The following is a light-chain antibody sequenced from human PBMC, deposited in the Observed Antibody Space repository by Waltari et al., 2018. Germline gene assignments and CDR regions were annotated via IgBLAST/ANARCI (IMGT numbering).Light chain of an antibody. J-gene: IGKJ1*01. CDR1: QSLLQSNGYNY. CDR3: MQALQTPRT. Sequence: DIVMTQSPLSLPVTPGEPASISCRSSQSLLQSNGYNYLDWYLQKPGQSPQLLIYLGSNRASGVPDRFSGSGSGTDFTLKISRVEAEDVGVYDCMQALQTPRTFGQGTKVEIK. CDR2: LGS. V-gene: IGKV2-28*01.